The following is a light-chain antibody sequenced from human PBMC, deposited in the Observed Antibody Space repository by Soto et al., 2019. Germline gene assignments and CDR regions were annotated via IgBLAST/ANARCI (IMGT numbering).Light chain of an antibody. CDR1: SGSVSTSYY. J-gene: IGLJ3*02. Sequence: QAVVTQEPSCSVSPGGTVTLTCGLSSGSVSTSYYPSWYQQTPGQTPRMLIYSTSARSSGVPDRFSGSILGNKVALTITGAQADDESDYYCVMYMGSGIWVFGGGTKVTVL. CDR2: STS. CDR3: VMYMGSGIWV. V-gene: IGLV8-61*01.